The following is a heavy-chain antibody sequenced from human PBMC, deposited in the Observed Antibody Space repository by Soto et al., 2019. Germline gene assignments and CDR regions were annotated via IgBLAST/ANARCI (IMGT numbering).Heavy chain of an antibody. CDR2: IRSKANSYVT. Sequence: LRLSCAASGFTFSGSAMHWVRQASGKGLEWVGRIRSKANSYVTAYAASVKGRFTISRDDSKNTAYLQMNSLKTEDTAVYYCTGNYDFWSASDGMDVWGQGTTVTVSS. D-gene: IGHD3-3*01. V-gene: IGHV3-73*01. CDR1: GFTFSGSA. CDR3: TGNYDFWSASDGMDV. J-gene: IGHJ6*02.